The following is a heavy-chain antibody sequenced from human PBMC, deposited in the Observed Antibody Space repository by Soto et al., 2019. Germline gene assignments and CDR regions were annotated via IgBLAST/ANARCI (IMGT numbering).Heavy chain of an antibody. CDR3: AKALRTSLNFFYYMDV. CDR2: LGGNGFTT. CDR1: GFTFGSYA. Sequence: EVQLLESGGGLVQPGGSLRLSCVVSGFTFGSYAMSWVRQAPEKGPEWVAILGGNGFTTYYADSVNGRFTISGDKSKSTLFLQMNSLRADETGVYYCAKALRTSLNFFYYMDVWGRGISVTVSS. V-gene: IGHV3-23*01. J-gene: IGHJ6*03. D-gene: IGHD2-2*01.